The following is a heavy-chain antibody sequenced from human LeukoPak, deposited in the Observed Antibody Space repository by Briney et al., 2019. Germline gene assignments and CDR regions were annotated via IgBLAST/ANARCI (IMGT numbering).Heavy chain of an antibody. CDR2: IYYSGST. CDR3: ARDRGGSTNGVYSY. V-gene: IGHV4-39*07. J-gene: IGHJ4*02. D-gene: IGHD2-8*01. Sequence: WVRQAPGKGLEWIGSIYYSGSTYYNPSLKSRVTISVDTSKNQFSLKLSSVTAADTAVYYCARDRGGSTNGVYSYWGQGTLVTVSS.